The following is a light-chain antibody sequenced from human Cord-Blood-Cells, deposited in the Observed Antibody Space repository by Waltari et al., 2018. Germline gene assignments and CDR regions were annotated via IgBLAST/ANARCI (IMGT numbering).Light chain of an antibody. J-gene: IGKJ3*01. CDR1: QGISNY. V-gene: IGKV1-27*01. CDR3: QKYNSAQFT. Sequence: DIQMTQSTSSLSASVGERVTITCRASQGISNYLAWYQQKPGKVHKLLIYAASTLQSGVPSRFSGSGSGTDFTLTISSLQPEDVATYYCQKYNSAQFTFGPGTKVDIK. CDR2: AAS.